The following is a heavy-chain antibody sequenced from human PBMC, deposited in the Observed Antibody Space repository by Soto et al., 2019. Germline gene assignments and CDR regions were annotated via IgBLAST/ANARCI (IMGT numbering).Heavy chain of an antibody. J-gene: IGHJ5*02. Sequence: QVQLVQSGAEVKKPGASVKVSCKASGYTFTSYDINWVRQATGQGLEWMGWMNPNSGNTGYAQKFQGRVTMTRNNSIRKAYMGLGSLGSGDTAVYYCAGNPLNFYFGSGGGFDPWGQGTLVTVSS. CDR1: GYTFTSYD. CDR3: AGNPLNFYFGSGGGFDP. D-gene: IGHD3-10*01. CDR2: MNPNSGNT. V-gene: IGHV1-8*01.